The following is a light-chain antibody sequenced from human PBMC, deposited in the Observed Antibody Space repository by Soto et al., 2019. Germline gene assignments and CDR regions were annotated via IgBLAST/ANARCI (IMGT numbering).Light chain of an antibody. Sequence: QSVLTQPPSVSGAPGQRVTISCTGSSFNIGAGYDVHWYQQLPGTAPKLLIYGNNNRPSGVPDRFSGSKSGTSASLAITGLQAEHEADYYCQSYDSSLSGSVFGGGTKVTVL. V-gene: IGLV1-40*01. J-gene: IGLJ3*02. CDR2: GNN. CDR3: QSYDSSLSGSV. CDR1: SFNIGAGYD.